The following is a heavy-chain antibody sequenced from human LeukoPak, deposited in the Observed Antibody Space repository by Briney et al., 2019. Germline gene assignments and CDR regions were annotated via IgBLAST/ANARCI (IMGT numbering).Heavy chain of an antibody. CDR3: ARGIAAGYYDFWSGYPSRNWFDP. CDR1: GGSFSGYY. Sequence: PSETLSLTCAVYGGSFSGYYWSWIRQPPGKGLEWIGEINHSGSTNYNPSLKSRVTISVDTSKNQFSLKLSSVTAADTAVYYCARGIAAGYYDFWSGYPSRNWFDPWGQGTLVTVSS. D-gene: IGHD3-3*01. CDR2: INHSGST. V-gene: IGHV4-34*01. J-gene: IGHJ5*02.